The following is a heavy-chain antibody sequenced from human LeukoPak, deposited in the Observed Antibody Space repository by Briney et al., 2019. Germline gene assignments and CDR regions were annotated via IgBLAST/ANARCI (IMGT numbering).Heavy chain of an antibody. Sequence: SQTLSLTCTVSGGSISSGGYYWSWIRQHPGKGLEWIGYIYYSGSTYYNPSLKSRVTISVDTSKNQFSLKLSSVTAADTAVYYCARSPPLSYGSGSYYYYYGMDVWGQGTTVTVSS. J-gene: IGHJ6*02. CDR2: IYYSGST. D-gene: IGHD3-10*01. CDR1: GGSISSGGYY. CDR3: ARSPPLSYGSGSYYYYYGMDV. V-gene: IGHV4-31*03.